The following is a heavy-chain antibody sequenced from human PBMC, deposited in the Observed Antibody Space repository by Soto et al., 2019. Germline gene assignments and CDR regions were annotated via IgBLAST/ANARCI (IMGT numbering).Heavy chain of an antibody. CDR1: GFTFSSYA. D-gene: IGHD4-17*01. CDR3: AKREGYGGIGGYHFDY. Sequence: EVQLLESGGGLVQPGGSLRLSCAASGFTFSSYAMSWVRQAPGKGLEWVSAISGSGGSTYYADSVKGRFTISRDNSKNPLDLEMNRLRAEDKGVYYRAKREGYGGIGGYHFDYWGQGTLVTVSS. CDR2: ISGSGGST. V-gene: IGHV3-23*01. J-gene: IGHJ4*02.